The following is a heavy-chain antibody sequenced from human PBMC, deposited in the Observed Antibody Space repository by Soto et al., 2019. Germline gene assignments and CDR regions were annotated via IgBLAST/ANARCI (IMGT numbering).Heavy chain of an antibody. CDR3: ARRWGRTFDY. V-gene: IGHV4-61*08. D-gene: IGHD7-27*01. CDR1: GGSISSGGYS. J-gene: IGHJ4*02. Sequence: NPSETLSLTCAVSGGSISSGGYSWSWFRQPPGKGLEWIGYIYYSGSTNYNPSLKSRVTISVDTSKNQFSLKLSSVTAADTAVYYCARRWGRTFDYWGQGTLVTVSS. CDR2: IYYSGST.